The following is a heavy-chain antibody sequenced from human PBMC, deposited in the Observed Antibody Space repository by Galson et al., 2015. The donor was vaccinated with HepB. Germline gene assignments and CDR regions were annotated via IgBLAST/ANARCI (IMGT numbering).Heavy chain of an antibody. CDR3: ARVGYSSSWYEDYYMDV. CDR1: GFTFSSYA. D-gene: IGHD6-13*01. J-gene: IGHJ6*03. CDR2: ISYDGSNK. V-gene: IGHV3-30-3*01. Sequence: SLRLSCAASGFTFSSYAMHWVRQAPGKGLEWVAVISYDGSNKYYADSVKGRFTISRDNSKNTLYLQMNSLRAEDTAMYYCARVGYSSSWYEDYYMDVWGKGTTVTVSS.